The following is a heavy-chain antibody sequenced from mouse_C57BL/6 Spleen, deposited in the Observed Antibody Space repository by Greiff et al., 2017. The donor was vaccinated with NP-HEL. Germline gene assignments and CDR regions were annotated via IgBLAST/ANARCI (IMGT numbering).Heavy chain of an antibody. CDR3: TRPTVVATRGYAMDY. D-gene: IGHD1-1*01. CDR2: IRNKANNHAT. V-gene: IGHV6-6*01. Sequence: EVKLEESGGGLVQPGGSMKLSCAASGFTFSDAWMDWVRQSPEKGLEWVAEIRNKANNHATYYAESVKGRFTISRDDSKSSVYLQMNSLRAEDTGIYYCTRPTVVATRGYAMDYWGQGTSVTVSS. CDR1: GFTFSDAW. J-gene: IGHJ4*01.